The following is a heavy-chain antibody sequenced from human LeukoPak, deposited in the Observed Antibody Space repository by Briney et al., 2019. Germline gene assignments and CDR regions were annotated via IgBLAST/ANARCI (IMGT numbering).Heavy chain of an antibody. Sequence: PGGSLRLSCAASGFTFSSYSMNWARQAPGKGLEWVSAISGSGGSTYYADSVKGRFTISRDNSKNTLYLQMNSLRAEDTAVYYCAKVYYDFWSGYEDYWGQGTLVTVSS. CDR2: ISGSGGST. J-gene: IGHJ4*02. V-gene: IGHV3-23*01. CDR1: GFTFSSYS. D-gene: IGHD3-3*01. CDR3: AKVYYDFWSGYEDY.